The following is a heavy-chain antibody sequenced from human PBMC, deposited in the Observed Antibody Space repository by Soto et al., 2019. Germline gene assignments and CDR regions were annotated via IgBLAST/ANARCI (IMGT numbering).Heavy chain of an antibody. CDR3: ARDNILGILYGGMDG. Sequence: PSETLSLTCTVSGGSISSGDYYWSWIRQPPGKGLEWIGYIYYSGSTYYNPSLKSRVTISVDTSKNQFSLKLSSVTAADTAVYYCARDNILGILYGGMDGWGQGSTVTVSS. CDR2: IYYSGST. J-gene: IGHJ6*02. V-gene: IGHV4-30-4*01. CDR1: GGSISSGDYY. D-gene: IGHD2-8*01.